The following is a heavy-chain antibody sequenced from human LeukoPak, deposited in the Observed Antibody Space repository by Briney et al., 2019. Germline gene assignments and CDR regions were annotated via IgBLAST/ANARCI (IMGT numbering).Heavy chain of an antibody. Sequence: GGSLRHSCAASGFTFSSYAMSWVRQAPGKGLEWVSAISGSGGSTYYADSVKGRFTISRDNSKNTLYLQMNSLRAEDTAVYYCAKDPIMVATSSYFDYWGQGTLVTVSS. V-gene: IGHV3-23*01. CDR1: GFTFSSYA. D-gene: IGHD5-12*01. J-gene: IGHJ4*02. CDR2: ISGSGGST. CDR3: AKDPIMVATSSYFDY.